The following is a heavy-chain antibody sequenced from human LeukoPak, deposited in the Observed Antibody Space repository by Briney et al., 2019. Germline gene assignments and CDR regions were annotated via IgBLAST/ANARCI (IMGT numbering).Heavy chain of an antibody. CDR3: ARHLEAGSSSWFDP. J-gene: IGHJ5*02. CDR2: IYYSGST. D-gene: IGHD3-10*01. V-gene: IGHV4-59*08. Sequence: PSETLSLTCTVSGGSISSYYWSWIRQPPGKGLEWIGYIYYSGSTNYNPSLKSRVTISVDTSKNQFSLKLSSVTAADTAVYYCARHLEAGSSSWFDPWGQGTLVTVPS. CDR1: GGSISSYY.